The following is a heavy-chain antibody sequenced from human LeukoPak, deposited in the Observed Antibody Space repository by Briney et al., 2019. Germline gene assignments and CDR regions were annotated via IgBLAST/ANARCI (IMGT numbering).Heavy chain of an antibody. V-gene: IGHV3-30*03. CDR1: GFTFSSYC. Sequence: GRSLRLSCAASGFTFSSYCMHWVRQAPGKGLEWMAVISYDGSNKYYADSVKGRFTISRDNSQNTLYLQVNSLRAEDTAVYHCARGPGVHYYDILTPGHYWGEGTLVTVSS. CDR2: ISYDGSNK. D-gene: IGHD3-9*01. CDR3: ARGPGVHYYDILTPGHY. J-gene: IGHJ4*02.